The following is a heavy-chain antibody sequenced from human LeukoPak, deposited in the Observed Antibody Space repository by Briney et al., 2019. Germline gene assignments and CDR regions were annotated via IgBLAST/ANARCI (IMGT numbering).Heavy chain of an antibody. V-gene: IGHV3-30-3*01. D-gene: IGHD3-3*01. Sequence: KPGGSLRLSCAASGFTFSSYAMHWVRQAPGKGLEWVAVISYDGSNKYYADSVKGRFTISRDNSKNTLYLQMNSLGAEDTAVYYCAREVRVTIFGVVTATDFDYWGQGTLVTVSS. CDR1: GFTFSSYA. J-gene: IGHJ4*02. CDR2: ISYDGSNK. CDR3: AREVRVTIFGVVTATDFDY.